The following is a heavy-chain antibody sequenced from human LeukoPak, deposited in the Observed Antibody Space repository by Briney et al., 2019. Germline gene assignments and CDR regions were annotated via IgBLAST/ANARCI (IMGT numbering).Heavy chain of an antibody. Sequence: PGRSLRLSCAASGFTFSSYGMHWVRQAPGKGLEWVAVISYDGSNKYYADSVKGRFTISRDNSKNTLYLQMNSLRAEETPVYYCAKDELRYIDWSFDYWGQGTLVTVSS. CDR3: AKDELRYIDWSFDY. CDR1: GFTFSSYG. J-gene: IGHJ4*02. D-gene: IGHD3-9*01. V-gene: IGHV3-30*18. CDR2: ISYDGSNK.